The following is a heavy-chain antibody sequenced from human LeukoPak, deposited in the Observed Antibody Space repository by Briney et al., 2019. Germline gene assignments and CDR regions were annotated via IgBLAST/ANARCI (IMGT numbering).Heavy chain of an antibody. CDR3: AKETTTVTDWFDP. CDR2: ISYDGSNK. J-gene: IGHJ5*02. Sequence: GRSLRLSCAASGFTFSSYGMHWVRQAPGKGLEWVAVISYDGSNKYYADSVKGRFTISRDNPMNTLYLQMNSLRAEDTAVYYCAKETTTVTDWFDPWGQGTLVTVSS. CDR1: GFTFSSYG. V-gene: IGHV3-30*18. D-gene: IGHD4-17*01.